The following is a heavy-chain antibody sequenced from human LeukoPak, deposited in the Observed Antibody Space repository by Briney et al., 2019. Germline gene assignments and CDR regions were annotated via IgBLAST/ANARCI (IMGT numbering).Heavy chain of an antibody. V-gene: IGHV4-34*01. CDR3: ARNPQRGSHLNTFDI. CDR1: GFTFSSYW. Sequence: GSLRLSCAASGFTFSSYWMSWVRQAPGKGLEWIGEINHSGSTNYNPSLKSRVTISVDTSKNQFSLKLSSVTTADTAVYYCARNPQRGSHLNTFDIWGQGTMVTVSS. J-gene: IGHJ3*02. D-gene: IGHD1-26*01. CDR2: INHSGST.